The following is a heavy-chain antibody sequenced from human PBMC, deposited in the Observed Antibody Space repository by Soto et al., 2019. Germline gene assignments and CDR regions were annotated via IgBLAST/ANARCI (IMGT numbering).Heavy chain of an antibody. Sequence: ASVKVSCKASGYTFTSYDINWVRQATGQGLEWMGWMNPNSGNTGYAQKFQGRVTMTRNTSISTAYMELSSLRSEDTAVYYCASGYSYGLGTNWFDPWGQGTLVTVSS. CDR1: GYTFTSYD. V-gene: IGHV1-8*01. D-gene: IGHD5-18*01. J-gene: IGHJ5*02. CDR2: MNPNSGNT. CDR3: ASGYSYGLGTNWFDP.